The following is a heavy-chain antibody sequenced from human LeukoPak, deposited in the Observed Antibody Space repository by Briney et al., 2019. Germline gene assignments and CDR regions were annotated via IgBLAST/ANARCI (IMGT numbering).Heavy chain of an antibody. CDR2: IYYSGST. Sequence: SGTLSLTCTVSGGSLSRYYWSWIRQPPGKGLEGIGDIYYSGSTKYNPSPTSGGTISEDTCKNKRSLMLRSGSAADTAGEYCAGVTGYVIEDDFHYWGRGPLVTVSS. CDR3: AGVTGYVIEDDFHY. CDR1: GGSLSRYY. D-gene: IGHD2-15*01. J-gene: IGHJ4*02. V-gene: IGHV4-59*01.